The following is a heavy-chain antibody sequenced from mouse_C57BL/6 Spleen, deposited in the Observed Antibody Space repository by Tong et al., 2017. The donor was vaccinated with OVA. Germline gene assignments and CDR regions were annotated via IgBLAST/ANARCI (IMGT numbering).Heavy chain of an antibody. D-gene: IGHD1-1*01. CDR2: ISSGSSTI. Sequence: EVQLQESGGGLVKPGGSLKLSCAASGFTFSDYGMHWVRQAPEKGLEWVAYISSGSSTIYYADTVKGRFTISRDNAKNTLFLQMTSLRSEVTAMYYCASDDYYYAWFASRGHWTLVTVPA. J-gene: IGHJ3*01. V-gene: IGHV5-17*01. CDR1: GFTFSDYG. CDR3: ASDDYYYAWFAS.